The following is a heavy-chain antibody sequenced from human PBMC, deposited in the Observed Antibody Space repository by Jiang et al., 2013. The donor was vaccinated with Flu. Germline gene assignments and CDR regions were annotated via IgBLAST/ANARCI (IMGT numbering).Heavy chain of an antibody. J-gene: IGHJ4*02. CDR3: ARADILTGYYNYFDY. V-gene: IGHV4-31*02. Sequence: WIRQXPGRAWSGLGTSLHGSTYYNPSLKSRVTISVDTSKNQFSLKLSSVTAADTAVYYCARADILTGYYNYFDYWGQGTLVTVSS. D-gene: IGHD3-9*01. CDR2: SLHGST.